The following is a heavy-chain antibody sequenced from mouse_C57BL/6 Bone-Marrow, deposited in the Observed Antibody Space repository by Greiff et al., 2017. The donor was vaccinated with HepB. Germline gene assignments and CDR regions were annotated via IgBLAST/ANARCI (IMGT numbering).Heavy chain of an antibody. CDR1: GYTFTSYG. Sequence: LVESGAELARPGASVKLSCKASGYTFTSYGISWVKQRTGQGLEWIGEIYPRSGNTYYNEKFKGKATLTADKSSSTAYMELRSLTSEDSAVYFCARSRSSWYAMDYWGQGTSVTVSS. CDR3: ARSRSSWYAMDY. V-gene: IGHV1-81*01. CDR2: IYPRSGNT. J-gene: IGHJ4*01. D-gene: IGHD1-3*01.